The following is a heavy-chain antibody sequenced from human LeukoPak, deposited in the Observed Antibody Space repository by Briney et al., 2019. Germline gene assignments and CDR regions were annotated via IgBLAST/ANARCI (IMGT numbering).Heavy chain of an antibody. V-gene: IGHV3-30-3*01. CDR3: ARGLVSGSQRGYFDY. CDR1: EFTFSHYA. D-gene: IGHD1-26*01. Sequence: PGTSLRLSCAASEFTFSHYAMHWVRQAPGKGLEWVAVISYDGSNKYYADSVKGRFTISRDNSKNTLYLQTNSLRTDDTAAYYCARGLVSGSQRGYFDYWGHGALVTVSS. J-gene: IGHJ4*01. CDR2: ISYDGSNK.